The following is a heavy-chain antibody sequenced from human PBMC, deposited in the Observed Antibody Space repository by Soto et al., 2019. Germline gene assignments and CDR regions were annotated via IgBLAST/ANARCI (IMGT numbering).Heavy chain of an antibody. CDR2: IYYSGST. CDR1: GGSISSGGYY. CDR3: AGDTPSRDYYYYMDV. Sequence: QVQLQESGPGLVKPSQTLSLTCTVSGGSISSGGYYWSWIRQHPGKGLEWIGDIYYSGSTYYHPSRETRVTIAVDASKSQCALKLSSVTAADTVVYYCAGDTPSRDYYYYMDVWGRGTTVTVSS. J-gene: IGHJ6*03. V-gene: IGHV4-31*03.